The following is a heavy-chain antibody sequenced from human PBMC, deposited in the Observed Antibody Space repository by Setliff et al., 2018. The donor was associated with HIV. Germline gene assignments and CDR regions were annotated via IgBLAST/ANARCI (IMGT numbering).Heavy chain of an antibody. CDR1: GGTFSSYS. Sequence: GASVKVSCKASGGTFSSYSINWVRQAPGQGLEWMGRIIPIFGTTKNAQKFQGRITITADESTSTAYMELSSLRSEDTAVYYCARSRYQLLYDMDVWGKGTTVTVSS. V-gene: IGHV1-69*13. CDR2: IIPIFGTT. D-gene: IGHD2-2*02. J-gene: IGHJ6*03. CDR3: ARSRYQLLYDMDV.